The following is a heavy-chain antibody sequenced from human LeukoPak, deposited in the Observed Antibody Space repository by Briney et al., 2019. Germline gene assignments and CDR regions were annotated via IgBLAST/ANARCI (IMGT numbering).Heavy chain of an antibody. D-gene: IGHD4-11*01. J-gene: IGHJ4*02. CDR1: GYAFSSYA. CDR3: AKDIGTTVRRCYFDY. V-gene: IGHV3-23*01. Sequence: GGSLRLSCAASGYAFSSYAMSWVRQAPGKGLEWVSAISGSGGSTYYADSVKGRFTISRDNSKNTLYLQMNSLRAEDTAVYYCAKDIGTTVRRCYFDYWGQGTLVTVSS. CDR2: ISGSGGST.